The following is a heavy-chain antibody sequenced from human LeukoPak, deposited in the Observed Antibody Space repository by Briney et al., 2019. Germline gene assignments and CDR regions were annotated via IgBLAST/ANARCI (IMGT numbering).Heavy chain of an antibody. CDR2: ISPSGAST. J-gene: IGHJ6*03. CDR3: ARGYKLVRDSSSWPLFYYYYYMDV. Sequence: GASVKVSCKASGYTFTNYYMHWVRQAPGQGLEWMGMISPSGASTSYAQKFQGRVTMTRDVSTSTVYMELSSLRSEDTAVYYCARGYKLVRDSSSWPLFYYYYYMDVWGKGTTVTVSS. D-gene: IGHD6-13*01. CDR1: GYTFTNYY. V-gene: IGHV1-46*01.